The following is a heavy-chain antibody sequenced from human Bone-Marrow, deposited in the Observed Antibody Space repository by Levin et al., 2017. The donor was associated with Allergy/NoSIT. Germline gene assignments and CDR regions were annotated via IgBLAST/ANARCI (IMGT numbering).Heavy chain of an antibody. CDR3: AKDPRIAETFGDYYGMDV. J-gene: IGHJ6*02. V-gene: IGHV3-23*01. CDR2: ISGSGGST. CDR1: GFTFSSYA. D-gene: IGHD6-13*01. Sequence: GGSLRLSCAASGFTFSSYAMSWVRQAPGKGLEWVSAISGSGGSTYYADSVKGRFTISRDNSKNTLYLQMNSLRAEDTAVYYCAKDPRIAETFGDYYGMDVWGQGTTVTVSS.